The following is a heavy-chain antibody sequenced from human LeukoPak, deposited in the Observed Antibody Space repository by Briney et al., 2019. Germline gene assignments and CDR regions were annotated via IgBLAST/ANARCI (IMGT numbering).Heavy chain of an antibody. V-gene: IGHV1-2*02. CDR3: ARGTLVGASYYYYYYMDV. CDR1: GYTFTGYY. D-gene: IGHD1-26*01. CDR2: INPNSGGT. J-gene: IGHJ6*03. Sequence: ASVKVSCKASGYTFTGYYMHWVRQAPGQGLEWMGWINPNSGGTNYAQKFQGRVTMTRDTSISTAYMELSRLRSDDTAVYYCARGTLVGASYYYYYYMDVWGKGTTVTISS.